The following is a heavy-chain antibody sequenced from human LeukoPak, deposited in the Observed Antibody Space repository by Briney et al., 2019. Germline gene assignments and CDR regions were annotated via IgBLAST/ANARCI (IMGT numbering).Heavy chain of an antibody. J-gene: IGHJ4*02. D-gene: IGHD6-13*01. Sequence: PSETLSLTCTVSGGSISSSIYFWGWIRQPPGKGLEWIGEINHSGSTDYNPSLKSRVTISVDTSKNQFSLKLSSVTAADTAVYYCASPRYSSSWYYFDYWGQGTLVTVSS. CDR3: ASPRYSSSWYYFDY. CDR1: GGSISSSIYF. CDR2: INHSGST. V-gene: IGHV4-39*07.